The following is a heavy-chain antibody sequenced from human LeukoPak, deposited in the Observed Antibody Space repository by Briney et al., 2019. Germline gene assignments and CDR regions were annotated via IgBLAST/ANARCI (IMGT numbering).Heavy chain of an antibody. CDR3: ARSYCGGDCYYYYYGMDV. J-gene: IGHJ6*02. D-gene: IGHD2-21*02. Sequence: PSETLSLTCAVSGGSISSGGYSWSWIRQPPGKGLEWIGYIYHSGSTYYNPSLKSRVTISVDRSKNQFSLKLSSVTAADTGVYYCARSYCGGDCYYYYYGMDVWGQGTTVTVSS. CDR1: GGSISSGGYS. V-gene: IGHV4-30-2*01. CDR2: IYHSGST.